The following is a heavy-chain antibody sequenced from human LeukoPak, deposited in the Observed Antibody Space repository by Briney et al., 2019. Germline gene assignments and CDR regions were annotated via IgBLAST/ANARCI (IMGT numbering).Heavy chain of an antibody. CDR3: ARERNGSGSSRDDI. J-gene: IGHJ3*02. CDR1: GGSITITNYY. D-gene: IGHD3-10*01. CDR2: IYHDGST. V-gene: IGHV4-39*07. Sequence: PSETLSLTCTVSGGSITITNYYWGWIRQPPGKGLEWVGNIYHDGSTYYNPSLKSRVTISVDTSKNQFSLKLSSVTAADTAVYYCARERNGSGSSRDDIWGQGTMVTVSS.